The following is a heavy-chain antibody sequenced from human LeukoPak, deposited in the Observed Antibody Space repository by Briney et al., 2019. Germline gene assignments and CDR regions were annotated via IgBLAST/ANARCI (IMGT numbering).Heavy chain of an antibody. V-gene: IGHV4-39*07. Sequence: SETLSLTCTVSSGSISTSNYYWGWVRQPPGKALEWIGNIFYSGETYFNPSLKSRFTMSVDTSKNQFSLNLSSVTAADTAMYYCASDAPGLLGYWGQGTLVTVSS. D-gene: IGHD2-21*02. CDR3: ASDAPGLLGY. CDR2: IFYSGET. J-gene: IGHJ4*02. CDR1: SGSISTSNYY.